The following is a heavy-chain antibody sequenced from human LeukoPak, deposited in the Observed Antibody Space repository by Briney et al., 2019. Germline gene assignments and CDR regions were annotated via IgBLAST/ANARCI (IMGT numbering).Heavy chain of an antibody. Sequence: EPGGSLRLSCAASGFTFSHYSMHWVRQAPGKRLEWVAVMSYDGNNKYYADSVKGRFTVSRDNPKNTLYLQMNSLRVEDMAVYYCARTSGVRVQLWTELDYWGQGTLVTVSS. CDR1: GFTFSHYS. V-gene: IGHV3-30-3*01. CDR2: MSYDGNNK. CDR3: ARTSGVRVQLWTELDY. D-gene: IGHD3-16*01. J-gene: IGHJ4*02.